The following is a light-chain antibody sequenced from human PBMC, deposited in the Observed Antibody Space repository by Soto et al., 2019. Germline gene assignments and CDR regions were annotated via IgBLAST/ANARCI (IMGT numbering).Light chain of an antibody. V-gene: IGKV3-11*01. Sequence: EVVLTQSPVTLSLSPGERATLSCRASQSFRGLLAWYQQKPGQAPRLLIYDAYNRATGIPPRFSGSGSGTDFTLTISSLEPDDVATYYCQQYNTFWTFGQGTKVDIK. J-gene: IGKJ1*01. CDR2: DAY. CDR3: QQYNTFWT. CDR1: QSFRGL.